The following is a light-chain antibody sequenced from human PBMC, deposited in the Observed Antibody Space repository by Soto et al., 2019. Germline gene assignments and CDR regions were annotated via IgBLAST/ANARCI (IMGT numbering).Light chain of an antibody. V-gene: IGKV3-20*01. CDR1: QSVSSSY. CDR3: QQYGSSQFT. J-gene: IGKJ3*01. CDR2: GAS. Sequence: EIVLTQSPGTLSLSPGERATLSCRASQSVSSSYLAWYQQKPGQAPRLLIYGASSRATGIPDRFSGSGSGTDFTLTISRLEPEDFALYYCQQYGSSQFTFGPGTKVDLK.